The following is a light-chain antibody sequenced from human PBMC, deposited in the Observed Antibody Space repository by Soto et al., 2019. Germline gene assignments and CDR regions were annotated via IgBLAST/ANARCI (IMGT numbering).Light chain of an antibody. CDR3: QHTYITPFT. CDR1: RSIDTI. V-gene: IGKV1-39*01. J-gene: IGKJ3*01. Sequence: DIQMTQSPSSLSASVGDRVIIACRASRSIDTILNWYQQQPGKAPRLLIYATSILQSGVTSRFSVSGSVTDFTLTISGLQTEDCATYYCQHTYITPFTFGPGTKVYI. CDR2: ATS.